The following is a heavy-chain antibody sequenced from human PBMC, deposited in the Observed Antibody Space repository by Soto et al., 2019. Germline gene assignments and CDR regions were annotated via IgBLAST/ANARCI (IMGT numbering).Heavy chain of an antibody. D-gene: IGHD2-2*01. CDR1: GFTFSSYG. J-gene: IGHJ4*02. CDR2: ISYDGSNK. V-gene: IGHV3-30*03. CDR3: ARGPSSLTRFDY. Sequence: GGSLRLSCAASGFTFSSYGMHWVRQAPGKGLEWVAVISYDGSNKYYADSVKGRFTISRDNSKNTLYLQMNSLRAEDAAVYYCARGPSSLTRFDYWGQGTLVTVSS.